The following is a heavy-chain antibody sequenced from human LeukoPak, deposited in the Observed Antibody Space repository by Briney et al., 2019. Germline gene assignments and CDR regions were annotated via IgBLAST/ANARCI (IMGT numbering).Heavy chain of an antibody. J-gene: IGHJ3*01. D-gene: IGHD2-2*01. Sequence: PSETLSLTCAVYGGSFSGYYWCWIRQPPGKGREWLGEINHSGSSNYNPSLKRRATISVDTSKNQFSLKLSSVPAADTAVYYCARHHFIVVVDDAFDLWRQGTMLTIS. CDR1: GGSFSGYY. V-gene: IGHV4-34*01. CDR3: ARHHFIVVVDDAFDL. CDR2: INHSGSS.